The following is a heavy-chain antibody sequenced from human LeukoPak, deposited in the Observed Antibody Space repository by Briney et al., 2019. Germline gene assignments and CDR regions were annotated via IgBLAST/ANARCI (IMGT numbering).Heavy chain of an antibody. CDR1: GXTVSNNY. CDR2: IYGGGST. V-gene: IGHV3-53*04. CDR3: ARAYDSSGYWPEYFHH. Sequence: GGSLRLSCAASGXTVSNNYMSWVRQAPGKGLEWVSIIYGGGSTYYADSVNGRFTISRHNSKNTLFLQMNSLRTEDTAVYYCARAYDSSGYWPEYFHHWGQGTLVTVSS. J-gene: IGHJ1*01. D-gene: IGHD3-22*01.